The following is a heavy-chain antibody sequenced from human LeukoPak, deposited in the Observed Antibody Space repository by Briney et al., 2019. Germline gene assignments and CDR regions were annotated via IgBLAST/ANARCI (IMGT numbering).Heavy chain of an antibody. CDR2: ISSSSSYI. Sequence: PGGSLRLSCAASGFTFSSYSMNWVRQAPGKGLEWVSSISSSSSYIYYADSVKGRFTISRDNSENTLYLQMSSLTDEDTAVYFCAKRGDRSGWSYYFDYWGQGTLVTVSS. CDR3: AKRGDRSGWSYYFDY. J-gene: IGHJ4*02. V-gene: IGHV3-21*04. D-gene: IGHD6-19*01. CDR1: GFTFSSYS.